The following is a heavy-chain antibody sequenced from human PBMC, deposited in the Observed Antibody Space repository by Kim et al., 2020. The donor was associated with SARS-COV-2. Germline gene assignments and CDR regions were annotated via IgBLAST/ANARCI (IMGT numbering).Heavy chain of an antibody. CDR3: VKDLLRSSWSLYYYGLDV. V-gene: IGHV3-64D*09. Sequence: GGSLRLSCLASGFTFSNCGMHWVRQAPGKGLEHVSALSSNGASTYYADSVKGRFTISRDNSKNTLYLHMSSLRTEDTALYYCVKDLLRSSWSLYYYGLDVWGQGTTVTVSS. CDR2: LSSNGAST. CDR1: GFTFSNCG. J-gene: IGHJ6*02. D-gene: IGHD3-3*01.